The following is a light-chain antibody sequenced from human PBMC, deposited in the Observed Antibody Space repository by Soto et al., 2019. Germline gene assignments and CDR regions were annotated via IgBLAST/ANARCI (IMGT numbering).Light chain of an antibody. CDR1: QSVSSN. V-gene: IGKV3-11*01. J-gene: IGKJ5*01. Sequence: EIVMTHSPATLSVSPWEIATLSCRASQSVSSNFAWYQQKPGQAPRLLIYYASNRATGIPARFSGSGSGTDFTLTISSLEPEDFAVYYCQQRSDWPRITFGQGTRLEIK. CDR2: YAS. CDR3: QQRSDWPRIT.